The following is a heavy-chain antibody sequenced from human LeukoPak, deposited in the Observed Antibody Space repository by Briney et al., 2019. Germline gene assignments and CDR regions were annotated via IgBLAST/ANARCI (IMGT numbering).Heavy chain of an antibody. Sequence: GGSLRLSCAASGFSFNNAWMSWVRQAPGKGLEWVGRIKRKSDGETTDYAAPVKGRSTISRDDLKNTLYLQMESLKSEDTAVYYCTRDDPDGMDVWGQGTTVIVSS. CDR1: GFSFNNAW. J-gene: IGHJ6*02. V-gene: IGHV3-15*01. CDR2: IKRKSDGETT. CDR3: TRDDPDGMDV.